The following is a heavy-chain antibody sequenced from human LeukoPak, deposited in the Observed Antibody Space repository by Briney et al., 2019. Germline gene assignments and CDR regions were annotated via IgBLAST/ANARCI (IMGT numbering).Heavy chain of an antibody. CDR3: ARLAEEYYKEYSSSYLGHYFDY. J-gene: IGHJ4*02. CDR1: GGTFSSYT. D-gene: IGHD6-6*01. V-gene: IGHV1-69*02. Sequence: SVKVSCKASGGTFSSYTISWVRQAPGQGLEWMGRIIPILGIANYAQKFQGRVTITADKSTSTAYMELSSLKASDTAVYYCARLAEEYYKEYSSSYLGHYFDYWGQGTLVTVSS. CDR2: IIPILGIA.